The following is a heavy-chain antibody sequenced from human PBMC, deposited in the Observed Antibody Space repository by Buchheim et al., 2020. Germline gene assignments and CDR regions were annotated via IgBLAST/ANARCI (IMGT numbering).Heavy chain of an antibody. CDR3: AKDGSAEKDIVVVVAATG. J-gene: IGHJ4*02. CDR1: GFTLSSYA. CDR2: ISGSGGST. V-gene: IGHV3-23*01. D-gene: IGHD2-15*01. Sequence: EVQLLESGGGLVQPGGSLRLSCAASGFTLSSYAMSWVRQAPGKGLEWVSAISGSGGSTYYADSVKGRFTISRDNSKNTLYLQMNSLRAEDTAVYYCAKDGSAEKDIVVVVAATGWGQGTL.